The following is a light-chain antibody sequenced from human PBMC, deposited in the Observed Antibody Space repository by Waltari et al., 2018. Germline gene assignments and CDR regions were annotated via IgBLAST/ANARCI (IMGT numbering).Light chain of an antibody. CDR1: QSVLYSSNNKNY. V-gene: IGKV4-1*01. J-gene: IGKJ2*01. Sequence: DIVMTQSPDSLAVSLGERATINCKSSQSVLYSSNNKNYLAWYQQKPGKAPKLLIYWASTRESGVPARFSGSGSETDFTLTISSLQADDVAIYYCQQYYSTPAFGQGTKLEIK. CDR2: WAS. CDR3: QQYYSTPA.